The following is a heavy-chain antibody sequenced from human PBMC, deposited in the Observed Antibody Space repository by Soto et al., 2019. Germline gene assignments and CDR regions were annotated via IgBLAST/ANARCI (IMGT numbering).Heavy chain of an antibody. D-gene: IGHD6-19*01. Sequence: EVRLLESGGGLVQPGGSLRLSCAASGFTFSSYAMTWVRQAPGKGLEWVSAISGSGGSTYYADSVKGRFTISRDNSKNTLYLQMNSLRAEDTAVYYCAKGKQWLVITTSDCWGQGTLVTVSS. CDR3: AKGKQWLVITTSDC. CDR2: ISGSGGST. J-gene: IGHJ4*02. V-gene: IGHV3-23*01. CDR1: GFTFSSYA.